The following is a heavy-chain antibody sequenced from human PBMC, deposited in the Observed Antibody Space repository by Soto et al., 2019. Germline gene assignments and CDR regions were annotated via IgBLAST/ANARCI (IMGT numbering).Heavy chain of an antibody. D-gene: IGHD2-21*02. CDR2: ISYDGSNK. Sequence: QVQLVESGGGVVQPGRSLRLSCAASGFTFSSYGMHWVRQAPGKGLEWVAVISYDGSNKYYADSVKGRFTISRDNSKTTLYLQMNSLRAEDTAVYYCAKDSRSVVVTAPYDYWGQGTLVTVSS. CDR3: AKDSRSVVVTAPYDY. CDR1: GFTFSSYG. V-gene: IGHV3-30*18. J-gene: IGHJ4*02.